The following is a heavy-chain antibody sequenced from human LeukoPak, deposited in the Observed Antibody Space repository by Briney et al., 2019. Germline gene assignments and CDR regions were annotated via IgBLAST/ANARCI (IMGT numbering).Heavy chain of an antibody. D-gene: IGHD3-22*01. J-gene: IGHJ4*02. V-gene: IGHV3-30*03. Sequence: GGSLRPSCAASGFTFSSYGMHWVRQAPGKGLEWVAVISYDGSNKYYADSVKGRFSISRDNVKNSVYLQMDSLRADDTAVYFCARGALLTRDSGYPVFAYWGQGSQVTVSS. CDR3: ARGALLTRDSGYPVFAY. CDR2: ISYDGSNK. CDR1: GFTFSSYG.